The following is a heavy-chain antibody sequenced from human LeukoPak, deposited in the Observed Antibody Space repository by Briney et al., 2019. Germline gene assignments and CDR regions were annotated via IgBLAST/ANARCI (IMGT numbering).Heavy chain of an antibody. CDR1: GRSFSGYY. V-gene: IGHV4-34*01. J-gene: IGHJ3*02. CDR3: AIGFSYLYDSNGYLFDAFDI. D-gene: IGHD3-22*01. Sequence: SETLSLTCAVYGRSFSGYYWSWIRQPPGKGLEWIGEINHSGSTNYNPSLKSRVTISVDTSKNQFSLKLSSVTAADTAVYYCAIGFSYLYDSNGYLFDAFDIWGQGTMVTVSS. CDR2: INHSGST.